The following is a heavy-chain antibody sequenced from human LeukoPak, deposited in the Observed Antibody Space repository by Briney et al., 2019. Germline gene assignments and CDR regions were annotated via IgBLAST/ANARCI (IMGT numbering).Heavy chain of an antibody. V-gene: IGHV3-21*01. CDR1: GFTFSSYS. Sequence: GGSLRLSCAASGFTFSSYSMNWVRQAPGKGLEWVSSISSSSSYIYYADSVKGRFTISRDNAKNSLYLQMNSLRAEDTAVYYCARDVGYHLNYYASGSYYNSRYYYYMAVWGKGTTVTIYS. CDR2: ISSSSSYI. D-gene: IGHD3-10*01. CDR3: ARDVGYHLNYYASGSYYNSRYYYYMAV. J-gene: IGHJ6*03.